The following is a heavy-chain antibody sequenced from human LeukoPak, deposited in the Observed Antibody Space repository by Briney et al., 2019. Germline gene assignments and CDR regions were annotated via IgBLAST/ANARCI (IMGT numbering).Heavy chain of an antibody. Sequence: GASVKVSCKASGYTFTSSDINWVRQATGQGLEWMGWMNPNSGNTGYAQKFQGRVTTTRNTSISTAYMELSSLRSEDTAVYYCARDINGYTYGLSYWYFDLWGRGTLVTVSS. CDR2: MNPNSGNT. CDR3: ARDINGYTYGLSYWYFDL. J-gene: IGHJ2*01. V-gene: IGHV1-8*01. D-gene: IGHD5-18*01. CDR1: GYTFTSSD.